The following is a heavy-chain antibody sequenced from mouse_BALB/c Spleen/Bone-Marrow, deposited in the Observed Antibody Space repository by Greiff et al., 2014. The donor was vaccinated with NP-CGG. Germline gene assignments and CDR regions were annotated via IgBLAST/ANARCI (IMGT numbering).Heavy chain of an antibody. D-gene: IGHD2-2*01. CDR2: IDPANGNT. J-gene: IGHJ4*01. CDR3: ALYGCDDGGYYYAMDY. CDR1: GFNIKDTY. Sequence: VQLQQSGAELVKPGASVKLSCTASGFNIKDTYMHWVKQRPEQGLEWIGRIDPANGNTKYDPKFQGKATITADTSSNTACLQLSSLTSEDTAVYYCALYGCDDGGYYYAMDYWGQGTSVTVSS. V-gene: IGHV14-3*02.